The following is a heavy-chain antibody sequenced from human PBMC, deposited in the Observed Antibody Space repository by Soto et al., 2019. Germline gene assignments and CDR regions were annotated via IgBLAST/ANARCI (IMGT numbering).Heavy chain of an antibody. D-gene: IGHD1-7*01. V-gene: IGHV1-24*01. CDR3: ATEGNHLWNSGWFDP. J-gene: IGHJ5*02. CDR2: FDPEDGET. Sequence: ASVKVSCKVSGYTLTELSMHWVRQAPGKGLEWMGGFDPEDGETIYAQKFQGRVTMTEDTSTDTAYMELSSLRSEDTAVYYCATEGNHLWNSGWFDPWGQGTLVTVSS. CDR1: GYTLTELS.